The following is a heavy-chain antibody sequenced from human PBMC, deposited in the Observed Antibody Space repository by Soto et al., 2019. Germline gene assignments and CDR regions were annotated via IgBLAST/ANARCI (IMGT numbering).Heavy chain of an antibody. CDR1: GGTFSSYA. CDR3: ARGPLRNWFDP. J-gene: IGHJ5*02. D-gene: IGHD5-12*01. Sequence: SVKVSCKASGGTFSSYAISWVRQAPGQGLEWMGGIIAIFGKTKYAQKFQGRVTITKNTSASTAYMELSSLRSEDTAVYYCARGPLRNWFDPWGQGTLLTVSS. CDR2: IIAIFGKT. V-gene: IGHV1-69*05.